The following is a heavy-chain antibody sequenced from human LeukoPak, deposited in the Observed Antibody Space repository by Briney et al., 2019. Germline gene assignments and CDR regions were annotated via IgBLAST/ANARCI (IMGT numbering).Heavy chain of an antibody. CDR3: ARVYSRENYFDY. CDR1: GGSISSSNW. CDR2: IYHSGST. V-gene: IGHV4-4*02. Sequence: SGTLSLTCAVSGGSISSSNWWSWVRQPPGKGLEWIGEIYHSGSTNYNPSLKSRVTISVDKPTNQFSLKLSSVTAAGTAVYYCARVYSRENYFDYWGQGTLVTVSS. D-gene: IGHD5-18*01. J-gene: IGHJ4*02.